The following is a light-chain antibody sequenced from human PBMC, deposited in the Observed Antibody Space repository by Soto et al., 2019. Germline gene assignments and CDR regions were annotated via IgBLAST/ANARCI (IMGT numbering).Light chain of an antibody. CDR3: ISYTSSSPHG. J-gene: IGLJ1*01. CDR1: SSDVGGYNY. V-gene: IGLV2-14*03. CDR2: DVS. Sequence: QSALTQPASVSGSPGQSITISCTGTSSDVGGYNYVSWYQQHPGKAPKLIISDVSNRPSGVSTRFSGSQSGNTASLTISGLQAEDEADYYCISYTSSSPHGFGSGNKLTGL.